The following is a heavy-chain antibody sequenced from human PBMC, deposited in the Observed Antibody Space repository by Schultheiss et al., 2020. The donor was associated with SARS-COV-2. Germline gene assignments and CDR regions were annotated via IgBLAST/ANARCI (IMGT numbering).Heavy chain of an antibody. CDR3: AKVKTATITGLDY. CDR1: GFTFFSYA. D-gene: IGHD5-24*01. J-gene: IGHJ4*02. Sequence: GGSLRLSCAAAGFTFFSYAMHWVRQAPGKGLEWVAVISQDGNNENYADSVKGRFTVSRDNAQNTLYLEMSYLRAEDTAVYYCAKVKTATITGLDYWGQGTLVTVAS. CDR2: ISQDGNNE. V-gene: IGHV3-30*04.